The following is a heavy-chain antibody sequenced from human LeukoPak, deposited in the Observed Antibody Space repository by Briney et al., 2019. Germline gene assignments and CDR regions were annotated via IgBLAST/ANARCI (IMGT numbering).Heavy chain of an antibody. CDR2: INHSGST. J-gene: IGHJ4*02. Sequence: SETLSLTCAVYGGSFSGYYWSWIRQPPGKGLEWIGEINHSGSTNYNPSLKSRVTISVDTSKNQFSLNLKSVTAADTAVYYCARGRYSFAYWGPGTLVTVSS. D-gene: IGHD5-18*01. V-gene: IGHV4-34*01. CDR3: ARGRYSFAY. CDR1: GGSFSGYY.